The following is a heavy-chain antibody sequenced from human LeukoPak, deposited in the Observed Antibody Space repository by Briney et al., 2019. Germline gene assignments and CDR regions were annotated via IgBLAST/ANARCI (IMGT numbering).Heavy chain of an antibody. Sequence: GGSLRLSCAASGFTFSNYWMSWVRQAPGQGLEWVANIKQDGSEKYYVDSVKGRFTISRDNAKNSLYLQMNRLRDEDTAVYYCARVYGSGTYYPYRMDVWGQGTTVTVSS. CDR3: ARVYGSGTYYPYRMDV. CDR2: IKQDGSEK. V-gene: IGHV3-7*04. CDR1: GFTFSNYW. D-gene: IGHD3-10*01. J-gene: IGHJ6*02.